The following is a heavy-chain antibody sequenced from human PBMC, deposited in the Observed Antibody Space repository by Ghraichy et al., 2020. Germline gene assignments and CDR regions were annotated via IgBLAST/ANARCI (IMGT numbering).Heavy chain of an antibody. V-gene: IGHV4-39*01. CDR3: ASGRFGELYPFDI. CDR2: IYYSGST. J-gene: IGHJ3*02. CDR1: GGSISSSSYY. D-gene: IGHD3-10*01. Sequence: GSLRLSCTVSGGSISSSSYYWGWIRQPPGKGLEWIGSIYYSGSTYYNPSLKSRVTISVDTSKNQFSLKLSSVTAADTAVYYCASGRFGELYPFDIWGQGTMVTVSS.